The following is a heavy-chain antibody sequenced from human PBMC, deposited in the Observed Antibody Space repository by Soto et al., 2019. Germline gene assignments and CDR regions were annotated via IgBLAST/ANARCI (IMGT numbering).Heavy chain of an antibody. V-gene: IGHV1-18*01. CDR3: ARVWVRGEMDY. J-gene: IGHJ4*02. CDR2: ISANKGHT. Sequence: VQLVQSGAEVKKPGASVKVSCKASGYPFPSYGVGWVREAPGQGLEWMGWISANKGHTNYVQNFQGRVTMSIDTSTSTVYMELNSLRSDDTAVYYCARVWVRGEMDYWGQGTLVTVSS. CDR1: GYPFPSYG. D-gene: IGHD3-10*01.